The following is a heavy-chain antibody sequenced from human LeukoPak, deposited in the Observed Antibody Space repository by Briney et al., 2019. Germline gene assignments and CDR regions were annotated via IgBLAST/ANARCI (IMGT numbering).Heavy chain of an antibody. CDR1: GFTFSSYG. Sequence: GGSLRLSCVASGFTFSSYGMHWVRQAPGKGLEWVSSISSSSSYIYYADSVKGRFTISRDNAKNSLYLQMNSLRAEDTAVYYCAREEGYCSGGSCPSSAFDIWGQGTMVTVSS. CDR2: ISSSSSYI. CDR3: AREEGYCSGGSCPSSAFDI. J-gene: IGHJ3*02. V-gene: IGHV3-21*01. D-gene: IGHD2-15*01.